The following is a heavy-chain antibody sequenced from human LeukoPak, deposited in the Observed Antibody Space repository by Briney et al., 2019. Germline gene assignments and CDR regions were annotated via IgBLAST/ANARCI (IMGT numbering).Heavy chain of an antibody. Sequence: ASVKVSCKTSGYTFSNYDINWVRQASGQGLEWVGWVNPNTGNTGYAQKFQGRVSLTRVTSMSTAYLELRSLKSEDTAVYYCVRSRYGDFDSWGQGTQVIVSS. J-gene: IGHJ5*01. CDR3: VRSRYGDFDS. V-gene: IGHV1-8*01. CDR1: GYTFSNYD. D-gene: IGHD5-18*01. CDR2: VNPNTGNT.